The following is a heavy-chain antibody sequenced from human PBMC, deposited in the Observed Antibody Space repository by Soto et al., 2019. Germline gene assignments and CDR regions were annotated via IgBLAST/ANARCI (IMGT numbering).Heavy chain of an antibody. Sequence: PSETLSLTCTVSGASITSNTYYWGWIRQPPGKGLEWIGSLYYSGSTYYNPSLKSRVTISVDTSKNQFSLKLSSVTAADTAVYYCVGSGYSPFDYWGQGTLVTVSS. CDR3: VGSGYSPFDY. CDR2: LYYSGST. D-gene: IGHD3-22*01. J-gene: IGHJ4*02. V-gene: IGHV4-39*01. CDR1: GASITSNTYY.